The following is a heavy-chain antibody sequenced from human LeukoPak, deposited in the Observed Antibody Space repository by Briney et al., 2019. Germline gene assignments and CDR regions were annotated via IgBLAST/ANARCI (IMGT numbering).Heavy chain of an antibody. CDR2: ISAYNGNT. V-gene: IGHV1-18*01. D-gene: IGHD2-15*01. CDR1: GYTFTSYG. Sequence: ASVKVSCKASGYTFTSYGISWVRQAPGQGLEWMGWISAYNGNTNYAQKLQGRVTMTTDTSTSTAYMELRSLRSDDTAVYYCARSGGGRGPGYYHMDVWGKGTTVTVSS. J-gene: IGHJ6*03. CDR3: ARSGGGRGPGYYHMDV.